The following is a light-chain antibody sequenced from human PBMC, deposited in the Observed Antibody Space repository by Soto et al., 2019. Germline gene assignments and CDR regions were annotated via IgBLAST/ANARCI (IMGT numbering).Light chain of an antibody. CDR1: QSVSTR. J-gene: IGKJ1*01. V-gene: IGKV1-5*02. CDR2: DAS. Sequence: DIQMTQSPSSLSASVGDRVTIICRASQSVSTRLAGYQQKPWQAPKVLIYDASSWAGGVPSRFTGSGSGTALTLRISSIQSCEFATYCGRQYSVYLTLGQGTKVEIK. CDR3: RQYSVYLT.